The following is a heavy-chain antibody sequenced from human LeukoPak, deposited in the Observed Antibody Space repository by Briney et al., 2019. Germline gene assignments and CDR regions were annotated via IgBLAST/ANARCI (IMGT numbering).Heavy chain of an antibody. CDR2: ISYSGST. J-gene: IGHJ4*02. CDR3: ARRPRGDRYGKWMFDY. V-gene: IGHV4-59*08. Sequence: SGTLSLTCTVSGDSITSYYWSWIRQPPGKGLEWIASISYSGSTNYNPSLKSRVTISINTSKNQFPLRLSSVTAADTAVYYCARRPRGDRYGKWMFDYWGLGTLVTVSS. CDR1: GDSITSYY. D-gene: IGHD5-18*01.